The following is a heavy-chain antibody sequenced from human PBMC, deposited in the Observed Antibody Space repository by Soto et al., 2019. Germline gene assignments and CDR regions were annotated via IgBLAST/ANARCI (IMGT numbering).Heavy chain of an antibody. CDR3: AKDGQRESGDSRKKTSDDDY. CDR2: ISGSGGST. Sequence: GGSLRLSCAASGFTFSSYAMSWVRQAPGKGLEWVSAISGSGGSTYYADSVKGRFTISRDNSKNTLYLQMNSLRAEDTAVYYCAKDGQRESGDSRKKTSDDDYWGQGTLVTVSS. CDR1: GFTFSSYA. D-gene: IGHD3-22*01. V-gene: IGHV3-23*01. J-gene: IGHJ4*02.